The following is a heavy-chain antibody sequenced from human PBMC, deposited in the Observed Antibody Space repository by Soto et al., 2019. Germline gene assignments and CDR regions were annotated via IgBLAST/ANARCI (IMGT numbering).Heavy chain of an antibody. CDR2: IIPIFGTA. CDR3: ARVERGYYDSSGPTNWFDP. J-gene: IGHJ5*02. D-gene: IGHD3-22*01. CDR1: GGTFSSYA. Sequence: QVQLVQSGAEVKKPGSSVKVSCKASGGTFSSYAISWVRQAPGQGLEWMGGIIPIFGTANYAQKFQGRVTITAYESTSTAYMELSSLRSEDTAVYYCARVERGYYDSSGPTNWFDPWGQGTLVTVSS. V-gene: IGHV1-69*01.